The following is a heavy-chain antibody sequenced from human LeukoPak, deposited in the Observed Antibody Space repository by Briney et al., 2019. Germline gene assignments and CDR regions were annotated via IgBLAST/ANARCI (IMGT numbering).Heavy chain of an antibody. CDR1: GGSISSGSYY. CDR3: AREDYYDSSGYYWYFDL. Sequence: SQTLSLTXTVPGGSISSGSYYWSWIRQPAGKGLEWIGRIYTSGSTNYNPFLKSRVTISVDTSKNQFSLKLSSVTAADTAVYYCAREDYYDSSGYYWYFDLWGRGTLVTVSS. J-gene: IGHJ2*01. CDR2: IYTSGST. V-gene: IGHV4-61*02. D-gene: IGHD3-22*01.